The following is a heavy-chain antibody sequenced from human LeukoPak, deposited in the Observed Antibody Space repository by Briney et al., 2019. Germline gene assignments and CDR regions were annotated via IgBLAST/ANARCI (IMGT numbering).Heavy chain of an antibody. CDR2: INSDGSST. D-gene: IGHD1-26*01. J-gene: IGHJ4*02. V-gene: IGHV3-74*01. Sequence: GGSLRLSCAASGFTFNSYWMHWVRQAPGKGLVWVSRINSDGSSTSYADSVKGRFTISRDNAKNTLYLQMNSLRAEDTAVYYCASYSGSYYGFGYWGQGTLVTVSS. CDR1: GFTFNSYW. CDR3: ASYSGSYYGFGY.